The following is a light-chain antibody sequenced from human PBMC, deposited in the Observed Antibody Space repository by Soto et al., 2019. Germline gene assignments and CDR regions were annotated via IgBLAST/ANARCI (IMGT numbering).Light chain of an antibody. V-gene: IGKV3-20*01. CDR2: GVS. Sequence: EIVLTQSPGTLSLSPGERATLSCRASQSVTSSYLAWYQQKPGQAPRLLIYGVSSRATGIPDRFSGSGSGTDFTLTISRLEPEDFAVYYCQQYGNSPNTFGRGTKVDIK. CDR1: QSVTSSY. CDR3: QQYGNSPNT. J-gene: IGKJ4*02.